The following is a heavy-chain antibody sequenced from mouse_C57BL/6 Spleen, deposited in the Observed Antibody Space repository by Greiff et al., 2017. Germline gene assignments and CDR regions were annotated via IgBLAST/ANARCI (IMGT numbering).Heavy chain of an antibody. CDR1: GFSLTSYA. Sequence: QVQLKESGPGLVAPSQSLSITCTVSGFSLTSYAISWVRQPPGQGLEWLGVIWTGGGTHYNSALKSRLSISKDNSKSQVFLKMNSLQTDDTARYYCARSPYSNYLYYAMDYWGQGTSVTVSS. CDR2: IWTGGGT. CDR3: ARSPYSNYLYYAMDY. D-gene: IGHD2-5*01. J-gene: IGHJ4*01. V-gene: IGHV2-9-1*01.